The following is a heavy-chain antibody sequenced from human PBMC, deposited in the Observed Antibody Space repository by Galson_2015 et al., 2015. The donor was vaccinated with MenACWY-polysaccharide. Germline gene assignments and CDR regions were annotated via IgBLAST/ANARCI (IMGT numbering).Heavy chain of an antibody. Sequence: SVKVSCKASGYTFTSYGVTWVRQAPGQGLEWMGWISPYNGDTNYAQKFQGRVTVTADTSTSTAYMELRTLRSDDTAVYYCARGPFGDLRHYYFAYWGQGTLVTVSS. CDR3: ARGPFGDLRHYYFAY. V-gene: IGHV1-18*01. CDR1: GYTFTSYG. D-gene: IGHD3-10*01. J-gene: IGHJ4*02. CDR2: ISPYNGDT.